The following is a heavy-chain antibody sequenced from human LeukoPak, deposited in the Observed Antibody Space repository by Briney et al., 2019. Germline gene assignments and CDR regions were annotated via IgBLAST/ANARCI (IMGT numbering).Heavy chain of an antibody. CDR3: AKSPKTGFLFDY. Sequence: GGSLRLSCAASGFTFSSYGMHWVRQAPGKGLEWVSVIYGGVNTVYADSVQGRFTISRDNSKNTLYLQMSSLRAEDTAVYYCAKSPKTGFLFDYWGKGTLVTVSS. CDR1: GFTFSSYG. CDR2: IYGGVNT. J-gene: IGHJ4*02. V-gene: IGHV3-NL1*01. D-gene: IGHD1-1*01.